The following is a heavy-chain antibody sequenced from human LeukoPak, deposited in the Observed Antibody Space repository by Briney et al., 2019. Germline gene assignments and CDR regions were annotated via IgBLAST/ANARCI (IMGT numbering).Heavy chain of an antibody. Sequence: ASVKVSCKASGYSCTTFPIHWVRQAPGQAPEWVGWIHTGNGDTKYSEAFQDRVTTARDTPATTAFMELSSLRSEDTAVYYCARDAAGLLDHWGQGTLVTVSS. CDR1: GYSCTTFP. CDR2: IHTGNGDT. CDR3: ARDAAGLLDH. J-gene: IGHJ4*02. D-gene: IGHD6-25*01. V-gene: IGHV1-3*04.